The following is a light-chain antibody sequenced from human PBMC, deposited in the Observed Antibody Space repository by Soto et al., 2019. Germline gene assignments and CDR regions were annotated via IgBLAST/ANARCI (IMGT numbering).Light chain of an antibody. J-gene: IGKJ1*01. Sequence: DIQMTQSPSTLSASVGDGVTITFRASQSISSCLAWYQQKPGKANKLLIYDDSSLESGVPSRFSGSGSGKEFTLTISSLQPDDFANYYCQQYNSYSGTFGQGTKVDI. V-gene: IGKV1-5*01. CDR2: DDS. CDR1: QSISSC. CDR3: QQYNSYSGT.